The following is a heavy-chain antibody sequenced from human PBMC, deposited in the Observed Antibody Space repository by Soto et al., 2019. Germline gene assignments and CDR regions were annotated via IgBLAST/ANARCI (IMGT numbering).Heavy chain of an antibody. D-gene: IGHD2-15*01. CDR2: IYYSGST. V-gene: IGHV4-59*01. CDR3: ARGVVVAATHFDY. J-gene: IGHJ4*02. CDR1: GGSISSYY. Sequence: SETLSLTCTVSGGSISSYYWSWIRQPPGKGLEWIGYIYYSGSTNYNPSLKSRVTISVDTSKNQFSLKLSSVTAVDTAVYYCARGVVVAATHFDYWGQGTLVTVSS.